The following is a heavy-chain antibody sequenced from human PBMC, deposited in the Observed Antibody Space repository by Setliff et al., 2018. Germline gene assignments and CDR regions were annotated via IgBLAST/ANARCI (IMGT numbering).Heavy chain of an antibody. D-gene: IGHD6-13*01. CDR2: VSPIDDGKP. CDR1: GYSFTSYD. CDR3: ARGGMAAAGRKGVFEY. Sequence: ASVKVSCKASGYSFTSYDINWVRLAAGQGLEWMGWVSPIDDGKPGYAQKFQGRVTITWVTSISTAYMELSSLRSEDTAVYYCARGGMAAAGRKGVFEYWGQGTLVTVSS. V-gene: IGHV1-8*01. J-gene: IGHJ4*02.